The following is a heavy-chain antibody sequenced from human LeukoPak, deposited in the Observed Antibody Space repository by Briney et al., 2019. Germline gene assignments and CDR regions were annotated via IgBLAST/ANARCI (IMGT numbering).Heavy chain of an antibody. D-gene: IGHD1-26*01. CDR1: GFTFSSYA. J-gene: IGHJ4*02. CDR3: AKRPIGGATFLTSPYFDY. V-gene: IGHV3-23*01. Sequence: GGSLRLSCAASGFTFSSYAMSWVRQAPGKGLEWVSTISHSGGSTSYADSVTGRFTISRDNSKNTVYLQMNSLRAEDTAVYYCAKRPIGGATFLTSPYFDYWGQGTLVTVSS. CDR2: ISHSGGST.